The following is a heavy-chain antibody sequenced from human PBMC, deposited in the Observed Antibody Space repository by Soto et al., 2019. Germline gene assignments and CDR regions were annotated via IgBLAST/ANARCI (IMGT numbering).Heavy chain of an antibody. Sequence: QVQLVESGGGLVKPGGSLRLSCAASGFIFSDYYMIWIRQAPGKGLEWVSYISSRGSTIYYADSVKGRFTISRDNAKNSLYLQMNNLRAEDTAVYYCGAYGSGSYFDYWGQGTLVIASS. CDR1: GFIFSDYY. CDR2: ISSRGSTI. D-gene: IGHD3-10*01. CDR3: GAYGSGSYFDY. J-gene: IGHJ4*02. V-gene: IGHV3-11*01.